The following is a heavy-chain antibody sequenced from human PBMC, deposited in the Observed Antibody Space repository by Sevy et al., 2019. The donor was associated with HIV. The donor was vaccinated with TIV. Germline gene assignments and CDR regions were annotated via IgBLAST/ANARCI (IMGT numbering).Heavy chain of an antibody. J-gene: IGHJ3*02. D-gene: IGHD6-19*01. V-gene: IGHV5-51*01. CDR2: IYPGDSDT. CDR1: GYSFTSYW. CDR3: AKIEAPVRVLDAFDI. Sequence: GESLKISCKGSGYSFTSYWIGWVRQMPGKGLEWMGIIYPGDSDTRYSPSFQGQVTISADKSISTAYLQWSSLKASDTAMYYCAKIEAPVRVLDAFDIWGQGTMVTVSS.